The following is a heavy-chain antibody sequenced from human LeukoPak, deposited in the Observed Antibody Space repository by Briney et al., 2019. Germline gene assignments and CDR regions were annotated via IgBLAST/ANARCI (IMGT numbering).Heavy chain of an antibody. Sequence: AASVKVSCKASGGTFSSYAISWVRQAPGQGLEWMGRIIPIFGTANYAQKFQGRVTITTDESTSTAYMELSSLRSEDTAVYYCATALLYYYDSSGYNFDYWGQGTLVTVSS. CDR1: GGTFSSYA. V-gene: IGHV1-69*05. D-gene: IGHD3-22*01. CDR3: ATALLYYYDSSGYNFDY. J-gene: IGHJ4*02. CDR2: IIPIFGTA.